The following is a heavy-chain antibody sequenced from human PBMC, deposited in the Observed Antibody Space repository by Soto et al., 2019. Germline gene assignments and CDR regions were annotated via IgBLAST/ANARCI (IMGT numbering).Heavy chain of an antibody. CDR3: AGGKGSGRARDWFGR. V-gene: IGHV4-31*03. J-gene: IGHJ5*02. CDR2: VYYSGTT. CDR1: GDSINRGGFY. D-gene: IGHD3-10*01. Sequence: QVQLQESGPGLVKPSQTLSLTCTVSGDSINRGGFYWSWLRLLPGKGLEWIGYVYYSGTTYYKPSLKSRTTISVYRSKNHFSLSLTSVTAAESAVYACAGGKGSGRARDWFGRWGQGSLATVSS.